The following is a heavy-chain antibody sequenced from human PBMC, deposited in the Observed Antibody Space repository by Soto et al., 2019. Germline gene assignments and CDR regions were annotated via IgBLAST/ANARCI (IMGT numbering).Heavy chain of an antibody. V-gene: IGHV1-69*12. CDR3: ARDNNLDWNYYYGMDV. D-gene: IGHD3-3*01. CDR1: GGTFSSYA. CDR2: IIPIFGTA. Sequence: QVQLVQSGAEVKKPGSSVKVSCKASGGTFSSYAISWVRQAPGQGLEWMGGIIPIFGTANYAPKFQGRVTITADESTSTANMELSSLRSEDTAVYYCARDNNLDWNYYYGMDVWGQGTTVTVSS. J-gene: IGHJ6*02.